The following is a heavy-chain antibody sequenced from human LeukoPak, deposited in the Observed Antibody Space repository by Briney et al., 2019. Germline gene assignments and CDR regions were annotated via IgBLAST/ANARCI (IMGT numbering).Heavy chain of an antibody. D-gene: IGHD6-6*01. CDR1: GGSISSGGYY. V-gene: IGHV4-31*03. CDR2: IYYSGST. J-gene: IGHJ5*02. CDR3: ARGVAAPPYSWFDP. Sequence: PSQTLSLTCTVSGGSISSGGYYWSWIRQHPGKGLEWIGYIYYSGSTYYNPSLKSRVTISVDTSKNQFSLKLSSVTAADTAVYYCARGVAAPPYSWFDPWGQGTLVTVSS.